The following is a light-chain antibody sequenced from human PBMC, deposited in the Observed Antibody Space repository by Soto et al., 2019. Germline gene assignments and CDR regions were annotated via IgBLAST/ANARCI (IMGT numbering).Light chain of an antibody. J-gene: IGLJ2*01. CDR2: DNN. Sequence: QSVLTQPPSVSAAPGQKVIISCSGSSSNIETNFVSWYQQLPGTASKLLISDNNKRPSGIPDRFSGSKSGTSATLGITGLQTGDEADYYCVTWDTSLTTTVLFGGGTKLTVL. V-gene: IGLV1-51*01. CDR3: VTWDTSLTTTVL. CDR1: SSNIETNF.